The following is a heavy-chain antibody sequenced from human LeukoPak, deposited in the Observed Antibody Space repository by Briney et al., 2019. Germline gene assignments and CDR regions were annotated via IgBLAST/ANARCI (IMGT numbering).Heavy chain of an antibody. CDR3: TTHSGYDYLSDY. V-gene: IGHV3-15*01. D-gene: IGHD5-12*01. Sequence: GGSLRLSCAASGSTFNNAWMSWVRQAPGKGLEWVGRIKSKTDGGTTDYAAPVKGRFTISSDDSKNTLYLEMNSLKTEDTAVYYCTTHSGYDYLSDYWGQGTLVTVSS. CDR1: GSTFNNAW. CDR2: IKSKTDGGTT. J-gene: IGHJ4*02.